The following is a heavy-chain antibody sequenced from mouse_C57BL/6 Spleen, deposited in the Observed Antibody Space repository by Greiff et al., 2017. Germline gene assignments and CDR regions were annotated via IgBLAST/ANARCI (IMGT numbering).Heavy chain of an antibody. CDR1: GYTFTSYW. Sequence: VQRVESGAELAKPGASVKLSCKASGYTFTSYWMHWVKQRPGQGLEWIGYINPSSGYTKYNQKFKDKATLTADKSSSTAYMQLSSLTYEDSAVYYCAHLYGSSPEFAYWGQGTLVTVSA. CDR3: AHLYGSSPEFAY. J-gene: IGHJ3*01. CDR2: INPSSGYT. D-gene: IGHD1-1*01. V-gene: IGHV1-7*01.